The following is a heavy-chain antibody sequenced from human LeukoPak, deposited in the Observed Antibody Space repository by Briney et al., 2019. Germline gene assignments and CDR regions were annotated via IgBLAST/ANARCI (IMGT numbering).Heavy chain of an antibody. CDR3: ARDSSSWYVYYYYYGMDV. D-gene: IGHD6-13*01. Sequence: GGSLRLSCAASGFTFSSYVMSWVRQAPGKGLEWVSAITGGSTSTYYADSVKGRFTIFRDNSKNTLYLQMNSLRAEDTAVYYCARDSSSWYVYYYYYGMDVWGQGTTVTVSS. V-gene: IGHV3-23*01. CDR2: ITGGSTST. CDR1: GFTFSSYV. J-gene: IGHJ6*02.